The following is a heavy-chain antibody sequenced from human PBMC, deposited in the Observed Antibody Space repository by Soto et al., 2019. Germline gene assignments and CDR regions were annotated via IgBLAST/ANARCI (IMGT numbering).Heavy chain of an antibody. Sequence: GASVKVSCKASGYTFTDYFIHWVRQAPGQGFEWMGWINPKSRGTTYAQKFQGRVTMTRDTSNTTAYMELSSLRSEDTAVYYCARDYYPKHWFDPWGQGTLVTVSS. D-gene: IGHD3-10*01. J-gene: IGHJ5*02. CDR1: GYTFTDYF. V-gene: IGHV1-2*02. CDR2: INPKSRGT. CDR3: ARDYYPKHWFDP.